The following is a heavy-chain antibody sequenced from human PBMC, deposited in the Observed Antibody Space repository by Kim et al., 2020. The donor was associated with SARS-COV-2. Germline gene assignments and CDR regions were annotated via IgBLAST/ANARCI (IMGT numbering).Heavy chain of an antibody. J-gene: IGHJ6*02. Sequence: ASVKVSCKASGYTFTGYYMHWVRQAPGQGLEWMGRINPNSGGTNYAQKFQGRVTMTRDTSISTAYMELSRLRSDDTAVYYCARVPIVVVVAATGYYYYGMDVWGQGTTVTVSS. V-gene: IGHV1-2*06. D-gene: IGHD2-15*01. CDR3: ARVPIVVVVAATGYYYYGMDV. CDR2: INPNSGGT. CDR1: GYTFTGYY.